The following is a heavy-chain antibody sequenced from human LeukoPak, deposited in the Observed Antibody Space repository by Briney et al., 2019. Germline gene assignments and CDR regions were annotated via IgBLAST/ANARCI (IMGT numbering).Heavy chain of an antibody. CDR2: IIPIFGTA. D-gene: IGHD3-3*01. V-gene: IGHV1-69*05. J-gene: IGHJ6*03. CDR1: GGTFSSYA. CDR3: ARGIGTIFGVVTVLYYMDV. Sequence: SVKVSCKASGGTFSSYAISWVRQAPGQGLEWMGGIIPIFGTANYAQKFQGRVTITTDESTSTAYMELSSLRSEDTAVYYCARGIGTIFGVVTVLYYMDVWGKGTTVTVSS.